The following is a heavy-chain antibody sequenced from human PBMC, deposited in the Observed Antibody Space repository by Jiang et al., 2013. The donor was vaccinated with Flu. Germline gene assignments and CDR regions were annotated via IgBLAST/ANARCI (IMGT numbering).Heavy chain of an antibody. CDR2: ISSSGSTI. V-gene: IGHV3-48*03. Sequence: SCAASGFTFSSYEMNWVRQAPGKGLEWVSYISSSGSTIYYADSVKGRFTISRDNAKNSLYLQMNSLRAEDTAVYYCAREGKGILEWLSSPYGMDVWGQGTTVTVSS. J-gene: IGHJ6*02. D-gene: IGHD3-3*01. CDR1: GFTFSSYE. CDR3: AREGKGILEWLSSPYGMDV.